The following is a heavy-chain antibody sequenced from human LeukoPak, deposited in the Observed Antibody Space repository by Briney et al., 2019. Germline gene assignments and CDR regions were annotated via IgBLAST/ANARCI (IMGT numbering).Heavy chain of an antibody. D-gene: IGHD3-10*01. J-gene: IGHJ6*03. Sequence: SETLSLTCTVSGGSISIYYWNWIRQPAGKGLEWIGRVFTSGITNYNPSLKSRVTMSVDASRNQFSMNLSSVTAADTAVYYCAKESSGSYYNPLGYMDVWGKGTTVTVSS. CDR3: AKESSGSYYNPLGYMDV. CDR1: GGSISIYY. V-gene: IGHV4-4*07. CDR2: VFTSGIT.